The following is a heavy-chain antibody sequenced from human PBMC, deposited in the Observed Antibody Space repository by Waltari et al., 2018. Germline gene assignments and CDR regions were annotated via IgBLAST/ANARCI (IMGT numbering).Heavy chain of an antibody. Sequence: QLQLQESGPGLVKPSETLSLTRTVSGGSISSGPYYWGWIRQPPEKGLEWIGSFHHGGNTFYNPSLKSRVTISVDRSSNQFSLKLYSLTAADTAIYFCARSTTGVRGANSGWDSWGQGTLVSVSS. J-gene: IGHJ4*02. D-gene: IGHD3-10*01. CDR3: ARSTTGVRGANSGWDS. CDR2: FHHGGNT. CDR1: GGSISSGPYY. V-gene: IGHV4-39*01.